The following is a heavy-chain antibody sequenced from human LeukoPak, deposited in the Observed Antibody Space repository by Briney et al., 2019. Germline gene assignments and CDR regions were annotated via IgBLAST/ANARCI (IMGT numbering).Heavy chain of an antibody. V-gene: IGHV3-48*02. D-gene: IGHD2-15*01. J-gene: IGHJ4*02. CDR1: GFTFSSYG. CDR2: ISDSGNTI. CDR3: ASPRGATPHY. Sequence: GGSLRLSCAASGFTFSSYGMNWVRQAPGKGLEWISYISDSGNTIYYADSVKGRFTISRDNAKNSLYLQMNSLRDEDTAVYYCASPRGATPHYWGQGTLVTVSS.